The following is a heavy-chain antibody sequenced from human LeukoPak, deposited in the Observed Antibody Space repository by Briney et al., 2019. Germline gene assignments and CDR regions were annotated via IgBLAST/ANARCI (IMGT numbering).Heavy chain of an antibody. D-gene: IGHD3-16*01. V-gene: IGHV3-23*01. CDR1: GFTFSNSA. CDR3: AKAPHGGAMAYYFDY. CDR2: ISGSGGSS. Sequence: GGSLRLSCAASGFTFSNSAMSWARQAPGKGLEWVSGISGSGGSSYYAESVKGRFTISRDNSKNTLYLQMNSLRAEDTAVYYCAKAPHGGAMAYYFDYWGQGTLVTVSS. J-gene: IGHJ4*02.